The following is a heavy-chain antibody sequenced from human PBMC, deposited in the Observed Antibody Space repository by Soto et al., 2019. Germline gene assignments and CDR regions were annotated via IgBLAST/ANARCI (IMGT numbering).Heavy chain of an antibody. J-gene: IGHJ5*02. CDR2: ISGSGGST. Sequence: GGSLRLSCAASGFTFSSYAMSWVRQAPGKGLEWVSGISGSGGSTYYADSVKGRFTISRDNSKNTLYLQMNSLRAEDTAVYYCAITPGELGITRSPNWFDPWGQGTLVTVSS. D-gene: IGHD7-27*01. CDR3: AITPGELGITRSPNWFDP. CDR1: GFTFSSYA. V-gene: IGHV3-23*01.